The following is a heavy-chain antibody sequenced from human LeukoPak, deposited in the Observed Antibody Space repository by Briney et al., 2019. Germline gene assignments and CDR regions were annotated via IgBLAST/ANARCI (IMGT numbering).Heavy chain of an antibody. CDR1: GFTFSSYW. CDR2: IRQDGTEK. J-gene: IGHJ4*02. Sequence: GGSLRLSCAASGFTFSSYWMSWVRQAPGKGLEWVANIRQDGTEKYFVDSVEGRFIISRDNAKNSLYLQMNSLRAEDTAIYYCAKERDYGPADYWGQGTLVTVSS. D-gene: IGHD4/OR15-4a*01. V-gene: IGHV3-7*03. CDR3: AKERDYGPADY.